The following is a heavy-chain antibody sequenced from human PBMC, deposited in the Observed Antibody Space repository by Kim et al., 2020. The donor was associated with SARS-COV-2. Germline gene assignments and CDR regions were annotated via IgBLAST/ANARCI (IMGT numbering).Heavy chain of an antibody. J-gene: IGHJ6*03. CDR2: MNPNSGNT. V-gene: IGHV1-8*01. CDR3: ARAKLVQGVFYYYYYMDV. D-gene: IGHD3-10*01. CDR1: GYTFTRYD. Sequence: ASVKVSCKASGYTFTRYDINWVRQATGQGLEWMGWMNPNSGNTGYAQKFQGRVTMTRNTSISTAYMELSSLRSEDTAVYYCARAKLVQGVFYYYYYMDVWGKGTTVTVSS.